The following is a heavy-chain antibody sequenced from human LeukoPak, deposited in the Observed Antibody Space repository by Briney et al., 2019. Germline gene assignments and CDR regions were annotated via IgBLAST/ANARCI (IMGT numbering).Heavy chain of an antibody. CDR2: IYHSGST. CDR1: GGSISSGGYS. V-gene: IGHV4-30-2*01. D-gene: IGHD6-13*01. Sequence: SETLSFTCAVSGGSISSGGYSWSWIRQPPGKGLEWIGYIYHSGSTYYNPSLKSRVTISVDRSKNQFSLKLSSVTAADTAVYYCARGGAAADWFDPWGQGTLVTVSS. J-gene: IGHJ5*02. CDR3: ARGGAAADWFDP.